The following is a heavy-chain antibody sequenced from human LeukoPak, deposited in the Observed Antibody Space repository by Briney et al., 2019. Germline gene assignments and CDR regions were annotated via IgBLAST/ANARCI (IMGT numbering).Heavy chain of an antibody. Sequence: GGSLRLSCAASGFTFSSYAMSWVRQAPGKGLEWVSAISGSGGSTYYADSVKGRFTISRDNSKKTLNLQMNSLRAEDTAVYYCAKQYYYGSGSYDWAFDIWGQGTMITVSS. CDR2: ISGSGGST. V-gene: IGHV3-23*01. J-gene: IGHJ3*02. CDR3: AKQYYYGSGSYDWAFDI. CDR1: GFTFSSYA. D-gene: IGHD3-10*01.